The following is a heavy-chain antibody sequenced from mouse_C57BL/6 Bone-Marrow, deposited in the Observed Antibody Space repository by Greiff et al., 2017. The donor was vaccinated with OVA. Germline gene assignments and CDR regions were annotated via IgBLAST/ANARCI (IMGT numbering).Heavy chain of an antibody. V-gene: IGHV14-4*01. CDR2: IDPENGDT. CDR3: TRITTVVATYYYAMDY. CDR1: GFNIKDDY. J-gene: IGHJ4*01. D-gene: IGHD1-1*01. Sequence: DVQLQESGAELVRPGASVKLSCTASGFNIKDDYMHWVKQRPEQGLEWIGWIDPENGDTEYASKFQGKATITADTSSNTAYLQLSSLTSEDTAVYYCTRITTVVATYYYAMDYWGQGTSVTVSS.